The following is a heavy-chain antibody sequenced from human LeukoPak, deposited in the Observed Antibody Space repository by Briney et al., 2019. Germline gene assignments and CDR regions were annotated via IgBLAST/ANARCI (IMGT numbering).Heavy chain of an antibody. CDR2: IYYSGST. J-gene: IGHJ6*02. CDR3: ARHSGSYLYYRMDV. V-gene: IGHV4-59*08. CDR1: GGSISSYY. Sequence: SETLSLTCTVSGGSISSYYWSWIRQPPGKGLEWIGYIYYSGSTNYNPSLKSRVTISVDTSKNQFSLKLSSVTAADTAVYHCARHSGSYLYYRMDVWGQGTTVTVSS. D-gene: IGHD1-26*01.